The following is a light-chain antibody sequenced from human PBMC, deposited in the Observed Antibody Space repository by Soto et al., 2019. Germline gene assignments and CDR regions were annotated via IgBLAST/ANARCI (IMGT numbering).Light chain of an antibody. Sequence: DIQLTQSPSFLSASVGDRVTLTCRASQDISTYLAWYQQKPGKAPNLLIYVASTLQDGVPSRFSGTGSGTEFTLTITNLQPVDFATYYCQQLDSYPLTFGGGTEVEIK. CDR3: QQLDSYPLT. J-gene: IGKJ4*01. V-gene: IGKV1-9*01. CDR2: VAS. CDR1: QDISTY.